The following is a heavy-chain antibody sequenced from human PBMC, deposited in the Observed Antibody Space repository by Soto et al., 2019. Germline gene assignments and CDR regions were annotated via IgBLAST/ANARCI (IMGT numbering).Heavy chain of an antibody. CDR3: ARGVEWLRLRTYQMDV. J-gene: IGHJ6*02. Sequence: PGGSLRLSCAASGFTFSSYSMNWVRQAPGKGLEWVSSISSSSSYIYYADSVKGRFTISRDNAKNSLYLQMNSLRAEDTAVYYCARGVEWLRLRTYQMDVWGQGTTVTVSS. V-gene: IGHV3-21*01. D-gene: IGHD5-12*01. CDR1: GFTFSSYS. CDR2: ISSSSSYI.